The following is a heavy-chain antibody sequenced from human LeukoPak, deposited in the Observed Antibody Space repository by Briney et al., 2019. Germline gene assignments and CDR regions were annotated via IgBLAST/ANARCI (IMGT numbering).Heavy chain of an antibody. D-gene: IGHD3-22*01. V-gene: IGHV3-21*01. CDR2: ISSSSSYI. Sequence: GGSLRLSCAASGFTFSSYSMNWVRQAPGKGLEWVSSISSSSSYIYYADSVKGRFTISRDNAKNSLYLQMNSLRAEDTAVYYCATEGHYYDSSGYPTSRYYYGMDVWGQGTTVTVSS. J-gene: IGHJ6*02. CDR3: ATEGHYYDSSGYPTSRYYYGMDV. CDR1: GFTFSSYS.